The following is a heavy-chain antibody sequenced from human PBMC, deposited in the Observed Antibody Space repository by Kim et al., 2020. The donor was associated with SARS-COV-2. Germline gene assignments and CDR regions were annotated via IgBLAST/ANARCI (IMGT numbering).Heavy chain of an antibody. Sequence: GGSLRLSCEASGFTFGRYAMSWARQAPGKGLEWVSTISDCGVRTHYADSVKGRFTISRDNSKSTLFLHMNSLRAEDTAVYYCEASDYWGQGSLVTVSS. CDR1: GFTFGRYA. V-gene: IGHV3-23*01. CDR2: ISDCGVRT. J-gene: IGHJ4*02. CDR3: EASDY.